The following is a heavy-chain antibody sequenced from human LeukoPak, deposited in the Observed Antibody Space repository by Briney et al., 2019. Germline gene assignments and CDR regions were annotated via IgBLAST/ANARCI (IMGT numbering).Heavy chain of an antibody. CDR3: ARGGPYGSGSYYKYNWFDP. D-gene: IGHD3-10*01. V-gene: IGHV4-34*01. CDR2: ISHSGST. CDR1: GGSFSGYY. Sequence: PSETLSLTCAVYGGSFSGYYWSWIRQPPGKGLEWIGEISHSGSTNYNPSLKSRVTISVDTSKNQFSLKLSSVTAADTAVYYCARGGPYGSGSYYKYNWFDPWGQGTLVTVSS. J-gene: IGHJ5*02.